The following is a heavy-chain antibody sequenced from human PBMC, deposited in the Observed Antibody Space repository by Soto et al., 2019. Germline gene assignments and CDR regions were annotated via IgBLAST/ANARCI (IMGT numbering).Heavy chain of an antibody. V-gene: IGHV3-23*01. D-gene: IGHD3-3*01. Sequence: EVQLLESGGGWVQPGGSLRLSCAASGFSFTDYGMSWVRQAPGKGLEWVSTITGSGGTTYYADSVKGRVTISRDNSKDTLYLEMNSLRADDTAVYYCAKGHPRAVTIFGVDYWGQGTPVIVSS. CDR3: AKGHPRAVTIFGVDY. CDR1: GFSFTDYG. J-gene: IGHJ4*02. CDR2: ITGSGGTT.